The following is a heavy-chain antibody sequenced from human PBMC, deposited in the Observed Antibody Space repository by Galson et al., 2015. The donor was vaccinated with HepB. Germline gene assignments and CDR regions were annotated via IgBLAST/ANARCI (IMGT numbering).Heavy chain of an antibody. CDR1: GFTFSDHS. D-gene: IGHD2-21*02. J-gene: IGHJ4*02. CDR2: IRDKTNNYNT. V-gene: IGHV3-72*01. CDR3: ARAYCSGDCYMVGV. Sequence: SLRLSCAASGFTFSDHSMDWVRQAPGKGLEWVGRIRDKTNNYNTDYAASVKGRFTISRDDSKNSLYLQMNSLKTEDTAVYYCARAYCSGDCYMVGVWGQGTLVTVSS.